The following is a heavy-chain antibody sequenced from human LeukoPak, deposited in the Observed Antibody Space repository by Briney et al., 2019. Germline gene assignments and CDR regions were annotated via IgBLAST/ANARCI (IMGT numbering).Heavy chain of an antibody. V-gene: IGHV1-69*13. CDR2: IVPIFGLA. CDR1: GGTFSRYA. J-gene: IGHJ6*03. Sequence: GASVKVSCKASGGTFSRYAISWVRQAPGQGLEWMGGIVPIFGLANYAQKFQGRVTITADESTSTAYMELTSLRSEDTAVYYCARDKGPGHRRGRYYYYMDVWGRGTTVTVSS. CDR3: ARDKGPGHRRGRYYYYMDV.